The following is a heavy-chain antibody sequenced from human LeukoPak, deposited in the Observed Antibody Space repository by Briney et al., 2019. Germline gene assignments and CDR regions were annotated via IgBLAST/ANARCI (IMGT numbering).Heavy chain of an antibody. CDR3: AGPQEHTGAVDY. Sequence: SVKVSCKASGGTFSSYAISWVRQAPGQGLEWMGGIIPIFGTANYAQKFQGRVTITADESTSTAYMELSSLRSEDTAVYYCAGPQEHTGAVDYWGQGTLVTVSS. CDR1: GGTFSSYA. D-gene: IGHD2-8*02. V-gene: IGHV1-69*13. CDR2: IIPIFGTA. J-gene: IGHJ4*02.